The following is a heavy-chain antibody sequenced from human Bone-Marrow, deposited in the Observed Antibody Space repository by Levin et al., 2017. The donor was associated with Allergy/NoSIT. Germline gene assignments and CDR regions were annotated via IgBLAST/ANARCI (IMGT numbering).Heavy chain of an antibody. CDR2: MNGDGSDI. J-gene: IGHJ4*02. D-gene: IGHD6-6*01. V-gene: IGHV3-74*01. CDR3: ACYPQLVPR. Sequence: GGSLRLSCAVSGLTFSTSWMHWVRQAPGKGLVWVSRMNGDGSDIIYADSVKGRFTISRDNAKNTLYLQMNSLRAEDTAVYYCACYPQLVPRWGQGTLVTVSS. CDR1: GLTFSTSW.